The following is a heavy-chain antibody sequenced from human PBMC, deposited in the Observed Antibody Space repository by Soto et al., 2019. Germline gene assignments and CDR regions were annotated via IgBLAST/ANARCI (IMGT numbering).Heavy chain of an antibody. J-gene: IGHJ3*02. CDR3: ARGNGHGFDI. CDR2: ISGSGGST. V-gene: IGHV3-23*01. Sequence: GGSLRLSCTASRFTFSSYAMSWVRQAPGKGLEWVSAISGSGGSTYYADSVKGRFTISRDNAKNTLYLQMNSLRAEDTAVYYCARGNGHGFDIWGQGTMVNVSS. D-gene: IGHD2-8*01. CDR1: RFTFSSYA.